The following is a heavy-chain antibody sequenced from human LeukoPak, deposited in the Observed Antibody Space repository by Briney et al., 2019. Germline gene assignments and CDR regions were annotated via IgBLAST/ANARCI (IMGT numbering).Heavy chain of an antibody. D-gene: IGHD3-10*01. CDR3: ARDSGGSGSYYYYYYMDV. CDR1: GFTFSSYA. J-gene: IGHJ6*03. V-gene: IGHV3-30-3*01. Sequence: GGSLRLSCAASGFTFSSYAMHWGRQAPGKGLEWVAVISYDGSNKYYADSVKGRFTISRDNSKNTLYLQMNSLRAEDTAVYYCARDSGGSGSYYYYYYMDVWGKGTTVTVSS. CDR2: ISYDGSNK.